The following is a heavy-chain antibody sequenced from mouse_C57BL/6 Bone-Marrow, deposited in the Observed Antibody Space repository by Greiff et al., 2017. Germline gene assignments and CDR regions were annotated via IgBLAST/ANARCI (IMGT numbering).Heavy chain of an antibody. CDR2: IDPENGAT. V-gene: IGHV14-4*01. D-gene: IGHD2-5*01. J-gene: IGHJ4*01. Sequence: EVQLQQSGAELVRPGASVKLSCTASGFNIKDDYMHWVKQRPEQGLEWIGWIDPENGATEYASKFQGKATITADTSSNTAYLQLSSLTSEDTAVYYCTTYSNPYYAMDYWGQGTSVTVAS. CDR3: TTYSNPYYAMDY. CDR1: GFNIKDDY.